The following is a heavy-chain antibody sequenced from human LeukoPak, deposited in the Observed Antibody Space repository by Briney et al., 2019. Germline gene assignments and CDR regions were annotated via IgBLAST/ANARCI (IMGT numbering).Heavy chain of an antibody. CDR1: GYTFTGYY. J-gene: IGHJ4*02. D-gene: IGHD6-13*01. CDR2: INPNSGGT. V-gene: IGHV1-2*02. Sequence: ASVKVSCKASGYTFTGYYMHWVRQAPGQGLEWMGWINPNSGGTNYAQKFQGRVTMTRDTSISTAYMELRSLRSDDTAVYYCARDHGGVSPDYWGQGTLVTVSS. CDR3: ARDHGGVSPDY.